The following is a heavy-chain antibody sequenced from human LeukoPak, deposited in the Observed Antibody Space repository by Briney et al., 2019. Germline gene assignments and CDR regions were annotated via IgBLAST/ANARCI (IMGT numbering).Heavy chain of an antibody. CDR2: FNPHSGDT. J-gene: IGHJ4*02. CDR3: ASRSASGNWFLHY. Sequence: ASVKVSCKASGYTYTGQYRHWVRQAPGQGLEWMGWFNPHSGDTHYAQKFQGRVTMTTDTSISTVHMELSSLTSDDTAVYYCASRSASGNWFLHYWGQGTLVTVSS. D-gene: IGHD3-10*01. V-gene: IGHV1-2*02. CDR1: GYTYTGQY.